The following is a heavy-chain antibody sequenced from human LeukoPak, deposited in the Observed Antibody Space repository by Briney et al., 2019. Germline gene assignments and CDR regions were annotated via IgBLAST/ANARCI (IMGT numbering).Heavy chain of an antibody. V-gene: IGHV3-21*01. D-gene: IGHD3-10*02. CDR1: EFTFSNYA. CDR2: ISGSSVYI. Sequence: GGSLRLSCAASEFTFSNYAMNWVRQAPGKGLEWVSAISGSSVYIYYADSEKGRFTISRDNAKNSLFLQMNSLRAEDTAVYYCARGLGSSNYDVGNLWGQGTLVTVSS. J-gene: IGHJ5*02. CDR3: ARGLGSSNYDVGNL.